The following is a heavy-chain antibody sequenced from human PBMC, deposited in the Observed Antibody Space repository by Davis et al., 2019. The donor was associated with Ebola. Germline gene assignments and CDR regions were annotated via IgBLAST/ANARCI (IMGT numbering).Heavy chain of an antibody. J-gene: IGHJ3*02. V-gene: IGHV4-39*02. D-gene: IGHD6-13*01. CDR2: IYYSGST. CDR3: ARDRSSSSWFFDAFDI. Sequence: SETLSLTCTVSGGSISSSSYYWGWIRQPPGKGLEWIGSIYYSGSTYYNPSLKSRVTISVDTSKNQFSLKLSSVTAADTAVYYCARDRSSSSWFFDAFDIWGQGTMVTVSS. CDR1: GGSISSSSYY.